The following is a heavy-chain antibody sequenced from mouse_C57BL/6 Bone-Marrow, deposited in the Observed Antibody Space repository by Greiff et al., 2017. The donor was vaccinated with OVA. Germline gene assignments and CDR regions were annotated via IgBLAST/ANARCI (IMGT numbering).Heavy chain of an antibody. V-gene: IGHV1-50*01. D-gene: IGHD1-1*01. CDR2: IDPSDSYT. J-gene: IGHJ2*01. CDR3: ARVRYGSSSCYFDY. Sequence: QVQLQQPGAELVKPGASVKLSCKASGYTFTSYWMQWVKQRPGQGLEWIGEIDPSDSYTNYNQKFKGKATLTVDTSSSTAYMQLSSLTSEDSAVYYCARVRYGSSSCYFDYWGQGTTLTVSS. CDR1: GYTFTSYW.